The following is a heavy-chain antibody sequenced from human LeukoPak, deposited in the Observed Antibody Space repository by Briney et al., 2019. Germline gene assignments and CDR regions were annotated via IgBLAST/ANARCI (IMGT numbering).Heavy chain of an antibody. D-gene: IGHD5-12*01. J-gene: IGHJ5*02. V-gene: IGHV1-69*13. CDR1: GGTFSSYA. CDR2: IIPIFGTA. CDR3: ARGNGDIVEENWFDP. Sequence: GASVKVSCKASGGTFSSYAISWVRQAPGQGLEWMGGIIPIFGTANYAQKFQGRVTITADESTSTAYMELSSLRSEDTAVYYCARGNGDIVEENWFDPWGQGTLVTVSS.